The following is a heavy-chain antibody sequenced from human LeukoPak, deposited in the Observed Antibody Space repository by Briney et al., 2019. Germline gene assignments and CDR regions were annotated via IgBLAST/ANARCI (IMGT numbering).Heavy chain of an antibody. CDR1: GYTFTSYG. CDR3: ASTYSSSSPTLYYYYGMDV. Sequence: ASVKVSCTASGYTFTSYGISWVRQAPGQGLEWMGWISAYNGNTNYAQKLQGRVTMTTDTSTSTAYMELRSLRSDDTAVYYCASTYSSSSPTLYYYYGMDVWGQGTTVTVSS. J-gene: IGHJ6*02. D-gene: IGHD6-6*01. CDR2: ISAYNGNT. V-gene: IGHV1-18*01.